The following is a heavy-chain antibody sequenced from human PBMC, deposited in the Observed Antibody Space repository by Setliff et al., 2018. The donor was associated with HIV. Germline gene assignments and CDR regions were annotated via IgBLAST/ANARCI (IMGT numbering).Heavy chain of an antibody. D-gene: IGHD2-15*01. V-gene: IGHV5-51*01. CDR2: IYPGDSDT. CDR3: ATSPLGYCSGGSCSHYLDY. CDR1: GYSFTTYW. J-gene: IGHJ4*02. Sequence: PGESLKISCKGSGYSFTTYWIGWVRQMPGKGLEWMGIIYPGDSDTRYSPSFQVQVTISADKSISTAYLQWGSLKASDTAMYYCATSPLGYCSGGSCSHYLDYWGPGTLVTVSS.